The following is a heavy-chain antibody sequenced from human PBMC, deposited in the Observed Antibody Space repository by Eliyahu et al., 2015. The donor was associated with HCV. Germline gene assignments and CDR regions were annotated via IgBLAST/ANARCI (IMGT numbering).Heavy chain of an antibody. CDR1: GFXFSSYW. J-gene: IGHJ6*02. CDR3: ARRVRAGPYGMDV. Sequence: EVQLVESGGGLVQPGGSLRLSCAASGFXFSSYWMHWVRQAPGKGLVWVSRINSDGSSTSYADSVKGRFTISRDNAKNTLYLQMNSLRAEDTAVYYCARRVRAGPYGMDVWGQGTTVTVSS. D-gene: IGHD3-10*01. CDR2: INSDGSST. V-gene: IGHV3-74*01.